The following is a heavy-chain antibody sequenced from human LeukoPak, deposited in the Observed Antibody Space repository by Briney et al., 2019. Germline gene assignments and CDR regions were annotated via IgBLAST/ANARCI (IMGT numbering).Heavy chain of an antibody. V-gene: IGHV6-1*01. CDR1: GDSVSSKIAV. CDR2: TYYRSKWYN. J-gene: IGHJ2*01. Sequence: SQTLSLTCAISGDSVSSKIAVWNWIRQSPSRGLEWLGRTYYRSKWYNDYAVSVKSRITINPDTSKNQFSLQLNSVIPEDTAVYYCARDSSPIEYCGGDCYFGDWYFDLWGRGTLVTISS. D-gene: IGHD2-21*01. CDR3: ARDSSPIEYCGGDCYFGDWYFDL.